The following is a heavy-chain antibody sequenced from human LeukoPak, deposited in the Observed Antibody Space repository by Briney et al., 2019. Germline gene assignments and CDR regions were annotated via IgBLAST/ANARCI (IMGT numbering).Heavy chain of an antibody. D-gene: IGHD2-2*01. J-gene: IGHJ5*02. CDR2: IYYSGST. CDR1: SGSVNSYY. CDR3: ARRLTQYDCFDP. V-gene: IGHV4-59*02. Sequence: SETLSLTCTVSSGSVNSYYWSWIRQPPGKGLEWIGYIYYSGSTNYNPSLNSRVTISVDTSKNQFSLHLNSVTPEDTAVYHCARRLTQYDCFDPWGQGILVTVSS.